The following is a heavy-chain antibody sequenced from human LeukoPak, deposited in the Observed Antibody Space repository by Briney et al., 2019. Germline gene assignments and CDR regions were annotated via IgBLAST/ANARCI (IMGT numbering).Heavy chain of an antibody. CDR3: AKKDSGGSNRDLDY. J-gene: IGHJ4*02. CDR1: GFAFSNYA. CDR2: ISDSGSE. V-gene: IGHV3-23*01. Sequence: QPGGSLRLSCAASGFAFSNYAMSWVRQAPGKGLEWVSAISDSGSEYHADSVKGRFTISRDNSKNTLYLQMNNLRAEDTAVYYCAKKDSGGSNRDLDYWGQGTLVTVSS. D-gene: IGHD3-16*01.